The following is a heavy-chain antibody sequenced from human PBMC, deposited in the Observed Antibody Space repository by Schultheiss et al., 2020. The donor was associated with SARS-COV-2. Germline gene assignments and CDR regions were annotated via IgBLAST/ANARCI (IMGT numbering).Heavy chain of an antibody. V-gene: IGHV3-33*01. J-gene: IGHJ6*02. CDR3: ARGIAARGYYYYGMDV. CDR2: IWYDGSNK. Sequence: GESLKISCAASGFTFSSYGMHWVRQAPGKGLEWVAVIWYDGSNKYYADSVKGRFTISRDNSKNTLYLQMNSLRAEDTAVYYCARGIAARGYYYYGMDVWGQGTTVTVSS. CDR1: GFTFSSYG. D-gene: IGHD6-6*01.